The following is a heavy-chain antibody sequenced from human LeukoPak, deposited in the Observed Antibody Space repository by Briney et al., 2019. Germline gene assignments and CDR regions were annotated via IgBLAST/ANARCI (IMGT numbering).Heavy chain of an antibody. CDR3: ARGPFYQLPVGGWFDP. D-gene: IGHD2-2*01. CDR1: GGSITQTNY. CDR2: VNLQGGT. J-gene: IGHJ5*02. V-gene: IGHV4-4*02. Sequence: SGTLSLTCDVSGGSITQTNYWTWVRQPPGKGLEWIGEVNLQGGTNYNPSLLRRVAISVDTSANHVSLQMTSVTAADTAVYYCARGPFYQLPVGGWFDPWGQGTLVTVSS.